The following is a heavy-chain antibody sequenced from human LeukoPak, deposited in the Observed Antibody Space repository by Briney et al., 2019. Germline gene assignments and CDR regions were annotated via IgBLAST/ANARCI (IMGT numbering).Heavy chain of an antibody. D-gene: IGHD3-10*01. CDR3: ARGSTMDYYHFDI. J-gene: IGHJ3*02. V-gene: IGHV3-30*02. Sequence: GGSLRLSCTASGFTFSSYGMHWVRQAPGKGLEWVAFIRYDGSNKYYADSVKGRFTISRDNSKNTVYLQMNSLRGEDTAVYYCARGSTMDYYHFDIWGQGTLVTVSS. CDR1: GFTFSSYG. CDR2: IRYDGSNK.